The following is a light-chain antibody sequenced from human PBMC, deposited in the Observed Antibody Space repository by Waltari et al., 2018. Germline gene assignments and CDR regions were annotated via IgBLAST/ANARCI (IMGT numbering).Light chain of an antibody. CDR1: RGISNW. J-gene: IGKJ2*01. CDR2: AAS. CDR3: QQANSFPPT. Sequence: DIQMTQSPTSVSASVGDRVTITCRASRGISNWLAWYQQKSGQAQKLLIDAASKLQSGVPSRFSGSGAATDFTLTINSLQPEDFATYYCQQANSFPPTFGQGTKVEIK. V-gene: IGKV1-12*01.